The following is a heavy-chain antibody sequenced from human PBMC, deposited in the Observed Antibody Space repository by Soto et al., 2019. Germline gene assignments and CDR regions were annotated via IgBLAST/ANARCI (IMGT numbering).Heavy chain of an antibody. CDR1: GDTFTSNY. CDR3: ASRVLCDMDV. Sequence: QEQLVQSGAEVKEPGASLKVSCKASGDTFTSNYIHWVRQAPGQGLEWMGRINPSSGATLYAQKFXRRLTLSTDTSTSTVYMDLNSLKAEDSAVYYCASRVLCDMDVWGQGTTVTVSS. CDR2: INPSSGAT. D-gene: IGHD2-21*01. J-gene: IGHJ6*02. V-gene: IGHV1-46*01.